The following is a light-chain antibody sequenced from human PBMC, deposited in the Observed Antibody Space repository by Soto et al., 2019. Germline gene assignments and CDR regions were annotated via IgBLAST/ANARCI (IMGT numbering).Light chain of an antibody. CDR2: GNR. V-gene: IGLV1-40*01. Sequence: QSALTQPPSVSGAPGQRVTISCTGKSSNLGAGHDVHWYQQLPGAAPKLVIFGNRNRTSGVPERFSGSKSGTSASLAIAGLQDEDEADYYCQAYDYSLTASVFSGGTKVTVL. CDR3: QAYDYSLTASV. J-gene: IGLJ3*02. CDR1: SSNLGAGHD.